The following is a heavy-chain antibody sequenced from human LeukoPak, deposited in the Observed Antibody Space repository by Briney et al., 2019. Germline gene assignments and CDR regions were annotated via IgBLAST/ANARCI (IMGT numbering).Heavy chain of an antibody. D-gene: IGHD3-16*01. CDR3: ARHGGPFDY. CDR2: IYYSGST. V-gene: IGHV4-34*01. CDR1: GGSFSGYY. Sequence: PSETLSLTCAVYGGSFSGYYWSWIRQPPGKGLEWIGSIYYSGSTYYNPSLKSRVTISVDTSKNQFSLKLSSVTAADTAVYYCARHGGPFDYWGQGTLVTVSS. J-gene: IGHJ4*02.